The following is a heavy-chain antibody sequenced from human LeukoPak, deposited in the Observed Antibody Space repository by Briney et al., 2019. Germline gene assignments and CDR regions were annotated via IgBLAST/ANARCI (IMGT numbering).Heavy chain of an antibody. J-gene: IGHJ4*02. Sequence: PSETLSLTCSVSGGSITNYYWSWIGHSPGKGLEWIGFIYNTGRTNYNPSLQSRVTMSIDTSKNQISLKLSSVTAADTAVYYCARQGELAIDYWGQGTLVTVSS. CDR1: GGSITNYY. V-gene: IGHV4-59*08. CDR2: IYNTGRT. CDR3: ARQGELAIDY. D-gene: IGHD1-26*01.